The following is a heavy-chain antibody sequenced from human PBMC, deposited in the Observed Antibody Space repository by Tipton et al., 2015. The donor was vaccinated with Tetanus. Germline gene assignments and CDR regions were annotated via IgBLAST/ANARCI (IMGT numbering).Heavy chain of an antibody. CDR2: TKHDGSEE. J-gene: IGHJ4*02. Sequence: SLRLSCAASGFSFSSFLMTWVRQAPGKGLELVASTKHDGSEEYYVDSVKGRFAISRDNAWNSLHLQMNSLRVEDTAVYYCARDVTGTFSGRRWGQGTLVTVSS. V-gene: IGHV3-7*01. CDR3: ARDVTGTFSGRR. CDR1: GFSFSSFL. D-gene: IGHD1-14*01.